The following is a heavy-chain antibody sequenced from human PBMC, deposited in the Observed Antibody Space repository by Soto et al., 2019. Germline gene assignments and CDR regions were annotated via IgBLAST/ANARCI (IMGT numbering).Heavy chain of an antibody. CDR2: LIPTFGTE. CDR3: ARDNGYLAFYH. V-gene: IGHV1-69*12. J-gene: IGHJ4*02. CDR1: GVTFANYA. Sequence: QVQLVQSGAEVKKPGSSVKVSCEASGVTFANYAVTWVRQAPGQGLEWMGSLIPTFGTERYAQKFHGRVTITADESSRTAYMERSGLIYDDTAVYYCARDNGYLAFYHGGQGTLVTVSS. D-gene: IGHD5-12*01.